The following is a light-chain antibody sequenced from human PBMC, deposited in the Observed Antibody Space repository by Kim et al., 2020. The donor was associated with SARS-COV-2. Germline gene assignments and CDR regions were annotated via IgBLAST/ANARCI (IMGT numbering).Light chain of an antibody. J-gene: IGLJ2*01. CDR3: SSYAGSNNWL. CDR2: EVS. V-gene: IGLV2-8*01. CDR1: SSDVASYIF. Sequence: GQSVTIACSGTSSDVASYIFVSWYQQHPGKAPKLIIHEVSQRSSGVPDRFSGSKSGNTASLTVSGLRAEDEADYYCSSYAGSNNWLFGGGTQLTVL.